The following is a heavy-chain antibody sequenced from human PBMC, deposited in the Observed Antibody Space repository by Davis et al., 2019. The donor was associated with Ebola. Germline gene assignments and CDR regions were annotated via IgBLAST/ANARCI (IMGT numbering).Heavy chain of an antibody. CDR2: INSGNGNT. J-gene: IGHJ5*02. CDR1: GYTFTTYA. V-gene: IGHV1-3*01. D-gene: IGHD4-17*01. Sequence: ASVKVSCKASGYTFTTYAIHWVRQAPGQRLEWMGWINSGNGNTRYSQKFQGRVTITRDTSASTAYMELSSLRSDDTAVYYCAREAYGDMGHWFDPWGQGTLVTVSS. CDR3: AREAYGDMGHWFDP.